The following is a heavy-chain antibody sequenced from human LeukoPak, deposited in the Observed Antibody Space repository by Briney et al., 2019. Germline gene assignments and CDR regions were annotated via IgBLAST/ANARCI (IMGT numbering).Heavy chain of an antibody. V-gene: IGHV3-30-3*01. Sequence: KPGRSLRLSCAASGFTFSSYAMHWVRQAPGKGLEWVAVISYDGSNKYYADSVKGRFTISRDNSKNTLHLQMNSLRAEDTAVYYCASRPDDSWRGPFDYWGQGTLVTVSS. D-gene: IGHD3-3*01. CDR1: GFTFSSYA. CDR2: ISYDGSNK. CDR3: ASRPDDSWRGPFDY. J-gene: IGHJ4*02.